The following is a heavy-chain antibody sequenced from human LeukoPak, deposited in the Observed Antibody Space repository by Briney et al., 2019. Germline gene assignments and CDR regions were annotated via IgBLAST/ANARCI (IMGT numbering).Heavy chain of an antibody. CDR1: GLTSTNYA. D-gene: IGHD5-12*01. CDR3: AKGAYDYIEIGYFDS. V-gene: IGHV3-23*01. CDR2: LIGSSGST. Sequence: GGSLRLSCAASGLTSTNYAMNWVRQAPGKGLEWVSVLIGSSGSTDYADSVKGRFTISRDNSKNTVFLQMNSPRAEDTAIYYCAKGAYDYIEIGYFDSWGQGTLVTVSS. J-gene: IGHJ4*02.